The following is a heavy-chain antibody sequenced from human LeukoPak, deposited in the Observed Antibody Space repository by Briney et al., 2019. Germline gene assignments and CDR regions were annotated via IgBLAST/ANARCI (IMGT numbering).Heavy chain of an antibody. CDR1: GGSISSYY. J-gene: IGHJ6*02. CDR2: IYYSGST. Sequence: SETLSLTCTVSGGSISSYYWSWIRQPPGKGLEWIGYIYYSGSTNYNPSLKSRVTISVDTSKNQFSPKLSSVTAADTAVYYCARVGAATYGMDVWGQGTTVTVSS. V-gene: IGHV4-59*01. CDR3: ARVGAATYGMDV. D-gene: IGHD6-13*01.